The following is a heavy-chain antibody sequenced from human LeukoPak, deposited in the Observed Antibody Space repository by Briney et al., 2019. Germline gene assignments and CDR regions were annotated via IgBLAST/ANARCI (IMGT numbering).Heavy chain of an antibody. Sequence: GGSLRLSCAASGFTFSSYSMNWVRQAPGKGLEWVSSISSSSSYIYCADSVKGRFTISRDNAKNSLYLQMIGLRAEDTAVYYCARDYGGNSGFFDYWGQGTLVTVSS. V-gene: IGHV3-21*01. D-gene: IGHD4-23*01. J-gene: IGHJ4*02. CDR3: ARDYGGNSGFFDY. CDR1: GFTFSSYS. CDR2: ISSSSSYI.